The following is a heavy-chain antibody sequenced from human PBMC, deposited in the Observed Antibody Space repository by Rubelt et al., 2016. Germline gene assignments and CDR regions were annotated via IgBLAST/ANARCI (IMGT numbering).Heavy chain of an antibody. Sequence: EVQLVESGGGLVKPGGSLRLSCAASGFTFSSYSMNWVRQAPGKGLEWVSVIYSGGSTYYADSGRGRFTNSRDKSKNTLYLQMNSLRAEDTAVYYCARDFLAYSSGSGNWGQGTLVTVSS. V-gene: IGHV3-66*01. CDR3: ARDFLAYSSGSGN. J-gene: IGHJ4*02. D-gene: IGHD6-19*01. CDR2: IYSGGST. CDR1: GFTFSSYS.